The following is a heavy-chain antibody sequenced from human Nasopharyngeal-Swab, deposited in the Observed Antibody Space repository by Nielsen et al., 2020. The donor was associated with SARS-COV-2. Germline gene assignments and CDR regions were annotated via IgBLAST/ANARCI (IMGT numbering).Heavy chain of an antibody. D-gene: IGHD3-3*01. Sequence: GGSLRLSCTASGFTFGDYAMSWVRQAPGKGPEWVGFIRSKAYGGTTEYAASVKGRFTISRDDSKSIAYLQMNSLKTEDTAVYYCTVDDFWSGYYRYWGQGTPVTVSS. J-gene: IGHJ4*02. CDR2: IRSKAYGGTT. V-gene: IGHV3-49*04. CDR1: GFTFGDYA. CDR3: TVDDFWSGYYRY.